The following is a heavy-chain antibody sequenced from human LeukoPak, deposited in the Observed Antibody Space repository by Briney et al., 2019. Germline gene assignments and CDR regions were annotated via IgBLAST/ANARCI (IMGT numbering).Heavy chain of an antibody. V-gene: IGHV3-23*01. J-gene: IGHJ6*03. CDR3: AKTGCSSTSCYRGPYYYYYYMDV. CDR2: ISGSGGST. Sequence: GGSLRLSCAASGFTFSSYAMSWVRQAPGKGLEWVSAISGSGGSTYYADSVKGRFTISRDNSKNTLYLQMNSLRAEDTAVYYCAKTGCSSTSCYRGPYYYYYYMDVWGKGTTVTVSS. CDR1: GFTFSSYA. D-gene: IGHD2-2*02.